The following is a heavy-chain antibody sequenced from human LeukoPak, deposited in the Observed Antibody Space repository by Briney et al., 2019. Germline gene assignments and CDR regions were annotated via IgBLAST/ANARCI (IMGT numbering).Heavy chain of an antibody. V-gene: IGHV1-69*13. Sequence: GASVKVSCKASGGTFSSYAISWVRQAPGQGLEWMGGIIPIFGTANYAQKFQGRVTITADESTSTAYMELSSLRSEDTAVYYCARHFFVGAEDAFDIWGQGTMVTVSS. D-gene: IGHD2/OR15-2a*01. J-gene: IGHJ3*02. CDR1: GGTFSSYA. CDR2: IIPIFGTA. CDR3: ARHFFVGAEDAFDI.